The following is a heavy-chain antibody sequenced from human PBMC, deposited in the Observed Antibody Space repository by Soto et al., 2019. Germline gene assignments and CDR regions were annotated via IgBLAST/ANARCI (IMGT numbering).Heavy chain of an antibody. CDR2: IYYSGST. CDR3: ARSTVTTYLFDP. D-gene: IGHD4-17*01. CDR1: GGSISSYY. Sequence: TLSLTCTVSGGSISSYYWSWIRQPPGKGLEWIGYIYYSGSTNYNPSLKSRVTISVDTSKNQFSLKLSSVTAADTAVYYCARSTVTTYLFDPWGQGTLVTVSS. V-gene: IGHV4-59*08. J-gene: IGHJ5*02.